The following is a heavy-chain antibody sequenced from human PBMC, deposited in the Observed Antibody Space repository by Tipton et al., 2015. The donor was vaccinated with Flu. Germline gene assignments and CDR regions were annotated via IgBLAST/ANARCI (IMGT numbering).Heavy chain of an antibody. Sequence: GSLRLSCAASGFIFTSHDMTWVRQAPGKGLEWVATFFTIGADTQYADSVRGRFTISRDISKNTLFLQMNSLGAEDTALYYCAKYSPRGSYRGFDSWGPGTLVTVSS. CDR2: FFTIGADT. D-gene: IGHD3-16*02. CDR1: GFIFTSHD. CDR3: AKYSPRGSYRGFDS. J-gene: IGHJ4*02. V-gene: IGHV3-23*01.